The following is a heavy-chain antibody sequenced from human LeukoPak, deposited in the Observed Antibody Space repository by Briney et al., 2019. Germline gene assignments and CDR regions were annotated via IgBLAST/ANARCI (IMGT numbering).Heavy chain of an antibody. CDR3: ARASGYSGYESFPFDY. D-gene: IGHD5-12*01. Sequence: ASVNVSCKASGYTFTVYYMHWVRQAPGQGLEWMGWINPNSGGTNYAQKFQGWVTMTRDTSISTAYMELSRLRSDDTAVYYCARASGYSGYESFPFDYWGQGTLVTVSS. CDR2: INPNSGGT. J-gene: IGHJ4*02. CDR1: GYTFTVYY. V-gene: IGHV1-2*04.